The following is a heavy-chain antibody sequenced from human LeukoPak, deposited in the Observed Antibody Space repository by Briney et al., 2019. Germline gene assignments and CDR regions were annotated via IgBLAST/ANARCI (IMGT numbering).Heavy chain of an antibody. J-gene: IGHJ4*02. V-gene: IGHV4-39*01. Sequence: PSETLSLTCTVSGGSISSSSYYWRWIRQPPGKGLEWIGSIYYSGSTYYNPSLKSRVTISVDTSKNQFSLKQSSVTAADTAVYYCARQPYYYDWGSYFDYWGQGTLVTVSS. D-gene: IGHD3-10*01. CDR2: IYYSGST. CDR3: ARQPYYYDWGSYFDY. CDR1: GGSISSSSYY.